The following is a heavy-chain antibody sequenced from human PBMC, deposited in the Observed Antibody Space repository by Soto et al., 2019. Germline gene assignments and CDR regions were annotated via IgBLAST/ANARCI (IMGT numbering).Heavy chain of an antibody. CDR2: IYYTGTT. CDR3: ARHTGYISGKRWLDP. D-gene: IGHD6-19*01. J-gene: IGHJ5*02. V-gene: IGHV4-39*01. Sequence: PSETLSLTCTVSGGSISSGSDFWGWIRQPPGKGLEWIGSIYYTGTTSYNPSLRSRVTMSVDTSTNQFSLKLSSVSAADTAVYYCARHTGYISGKRWLDPWGQGTLVTVSS. CDR1: GGSISSGSDF.